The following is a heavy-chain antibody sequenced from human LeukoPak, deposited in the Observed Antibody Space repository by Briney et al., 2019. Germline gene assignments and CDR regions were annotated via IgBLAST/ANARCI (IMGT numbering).Heavy chain of an antibody. CDR2: VNPNSGGT. J-gene: IGHJ4*02. V-gene: IGHV1-2*02. D-gene: IGHD1-26*01. CDR1: GYTFTGYY. CDR3: ARESSVVGATDY. Sequence: GASVKVSCKASGYTFTGYYLHWMRQAPGQGLEWMGWVNPNSGGTNYAQKFQGRVTMTRDTSTSTVYMELSGLRSEDTAVYYCARESSVVGATDYWGQGTLVTVSS.